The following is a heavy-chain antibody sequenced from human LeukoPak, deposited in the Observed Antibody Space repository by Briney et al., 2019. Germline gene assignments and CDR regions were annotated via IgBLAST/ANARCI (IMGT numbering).Heavy chain of an antibody. Sequence: GGSLRLSCAASGFTFSSYWMHWVRQAPGKGLVWVSRINTDGSSTSYADSVKGRFTISRDNAKNTLYLQMNSLRAEDTAVYYCASGYSYGLFDYWGQGTLVTASS. J-gene: IGHJ4*02. CDR3: ASGYSYGLFDY. D-gene: IGHD5-18*01. CDR1: GFTFSSYW. CDR2: INTDGSST. V-gene: IGHV3-74*01.